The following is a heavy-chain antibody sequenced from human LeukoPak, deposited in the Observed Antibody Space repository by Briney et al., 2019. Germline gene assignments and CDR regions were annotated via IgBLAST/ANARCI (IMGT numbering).Heavy chain of an antibody. CDR1: GFTFSSYA. CDR3: ARESIAARRSYFDY. Sequence: GGSLRLSCAASGFTFSSYAMHWVRQAPGKGLEWVAVISYDGSNKYYADSVKGRFTISRDNSQNTLYLQMNSLRAEDTAVYYCARESIAARRSYFDYWGQGTLVTVSS. V-gene: IGHV3-30*14. CDR2: ISYDGSNK. J-gene: IGHJ4*02. D-gene: IGHD6-6*01.